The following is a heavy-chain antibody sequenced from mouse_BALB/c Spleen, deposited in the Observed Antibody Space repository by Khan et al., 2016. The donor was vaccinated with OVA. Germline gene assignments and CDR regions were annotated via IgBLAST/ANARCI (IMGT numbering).Heavy chain of an antibody. V-gene: IGHV1S136*01. J-gene: IGHJ4*01. CDR2: INPYSDDT. CDR3: ARSTYYGNPYAMDY. D-gene: IGHD2-10*01. Sequence: VQLKESGPELIKPGASVKMSCKASGYTFTSYVMYWVKQKPGQGLEWIGYINPYSDDTKYNEKFKGKATLTSDKSSSTAYMELSSLTSEDSAVYYCARSTYYGNPYAMDYWGQGTSVTVSS. CDR1: GYTFTSYV.